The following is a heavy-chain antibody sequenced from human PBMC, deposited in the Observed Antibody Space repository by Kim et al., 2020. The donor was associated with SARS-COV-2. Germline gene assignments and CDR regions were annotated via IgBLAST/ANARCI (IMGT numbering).Heavy chain of an antibody. Sequence: GESLKISCKGSGYIFTSYWIGWVRQMPGKGLEWMGIIYPADSGTKYSPSFQGQVTISADKSITTAYLQWSSLKASDTAIYYCARGRGVAGMKTGNWFDPWGQGTLVTVSS. V-gene: IGHV5-51*01. CDR1: GYIFTSYW. D-gene: IGHD2-15*01. CDR3: ARGRGVAGMKTGNWFDP. J-gene: IGHJ5*02. CDR2: IYPADSGT.